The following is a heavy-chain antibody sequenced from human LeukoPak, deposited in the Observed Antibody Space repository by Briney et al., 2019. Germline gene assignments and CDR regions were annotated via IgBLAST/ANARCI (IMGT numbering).Heavy chain of an antibody. Sequence: PGRSLRLSCAASGFTFSSYGMHWVRQAPGKGLEWVAVISYDGSNKYYADSVKGRFTIPRDNSKNTLYLQMNSLRAEDTAVYYCAKDRVLLWFGELSLLDAFDYWGQGTLVTVSS. J-gene: IGHJ4*02. V-gene: IGHV3-30*18. CDR1: GFTFSSYG. CDR2: ISYDGSNK. D-gene: IGHD3-10*01. CDR3: AKDRVLLWFGELSLLDAFDY.